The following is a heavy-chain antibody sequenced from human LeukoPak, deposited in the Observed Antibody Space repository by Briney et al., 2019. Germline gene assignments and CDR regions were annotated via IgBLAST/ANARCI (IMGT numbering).Heavy chain of an antibody. CDR1: GFTFSSYS. CDR2: MKQDGSEK. Sequence: GGSLRLSCAASGFTFSSYSMNWVRQAPGKGLERVANMKQDGSEKYHVDSVKGRFSISRNNAKNSLYLQMNSLRAEDTAVYYCVRGMDVWGQGTTVTVSS. CDR3: VRGMDV. J-gene: IGHJ6*02. V-gene: IGHV3-7*03.